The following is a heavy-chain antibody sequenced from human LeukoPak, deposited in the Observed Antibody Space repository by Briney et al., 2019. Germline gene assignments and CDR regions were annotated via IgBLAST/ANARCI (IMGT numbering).Heavy chain of an antibody. Sequence: ASVKVSCKASGYTFTSYGISWVRQAPGQGLEWMGWISAYNGKTNYAQKLQGRVTINTDTSTRTDYMELRSLRSDDTAVYYCARSISTRPQYPNDYWGQGTLVTVSS. D-gene: IGHD2-2*01. CDR2: ISAYNGKT. CDR1: GYTFTSYG. CDR3: ARSISTRPQYPNDY. J-gene: IGHJ4*02. V-gene: IGHV1-18*01.